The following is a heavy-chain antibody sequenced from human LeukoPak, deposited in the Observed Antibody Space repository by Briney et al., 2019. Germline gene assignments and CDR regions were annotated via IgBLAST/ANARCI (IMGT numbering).Heavy chain of an antibody. J-gene: IGHJ5*02. CDR1: GGSISSYY. CDR2: IYTSGST. Sequence: PSETPSLTCTVSGGSISSYYWSWIRQPAGKGLEWIGRIYTSGSTNYNPSLKSRVTMSVDTSKNQFSLKLSSVTAADTAVYYCARDEFGELFNWFDPWGQGTLVTVSS. CDR3: ARDEFGELFNWFDP. D-gene: IGHD3-10*01. V-gene: IGHV4-4*07.